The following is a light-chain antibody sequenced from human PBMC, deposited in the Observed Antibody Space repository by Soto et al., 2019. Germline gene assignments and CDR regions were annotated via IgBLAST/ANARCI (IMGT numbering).Light chain of an antibody. J-gene: IGKJ1*01. CDR2: DTS. Sequence: EIVLTQSPGTLSLSSGERATLSCRASQSVGRNYLAWYQQKPGQAPRLFIYDTSTRATGISDRFSGSGSGTDFTLTISRLEPEDFAVYYCQQYGSSPWTFGQGTKVDIK. CDR1: QSVGRNY. CDR3: QQYGSSPWT. V-gene: IGKV3-20*01.